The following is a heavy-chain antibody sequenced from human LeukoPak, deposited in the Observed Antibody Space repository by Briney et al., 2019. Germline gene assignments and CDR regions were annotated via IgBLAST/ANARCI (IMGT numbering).Heavy chain of an antibody. J-gene: IGHJ4*02. Sequence: GGSLRLSCAASGFTFINSAMDWVRQAPGKGLEYVSAISSNGGSTYYANSVKGRFTISRDNSKNTLYLQMNSLRVEDTAIYYCARDTGSGYDYFSYYFDYWGQGTLVTVSS. V-gene: IGHV3-64*01. CDR2: ISSNGGST. D-gene: IGHD5-12*01. CDR3: ARDTGSGYDYFSYYFDY. CDR1: GFTFINSA.